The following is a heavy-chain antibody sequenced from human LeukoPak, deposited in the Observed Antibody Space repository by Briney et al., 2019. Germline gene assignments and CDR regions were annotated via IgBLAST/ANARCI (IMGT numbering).Heavy chain of an antibody. V-gene: IGHV3-74*01. CDR3: ARDETATGKLFQH. Sequence: GGSLRLSCTASVFTLSSSWIHCVPHSTGKGLVWVSRIHCYGSTATYADSVKGRFTISRDNAKSTLYLQMNSLRAEDTAVYYCARDETATGKLFQHWGQGTLVTVSS. D-gene: IGHD3-9*01. J-gene: IGHJ1*01. CDR1: VFTLSSSW. CDR2: IHCYGSTA.